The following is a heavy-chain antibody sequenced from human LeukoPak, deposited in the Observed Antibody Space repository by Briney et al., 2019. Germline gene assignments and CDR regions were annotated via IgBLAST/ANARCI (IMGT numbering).Heavy chain of an antibody. Sequence: SETLSLTCTVSGGSISSSSYYWGWIRQPPGKGLEWIGSIYYSGSTNYNPSLKSRVTISVDTSKNQFSLKLSSVTAADTAVYYCARRDNQRGDFDYWGQGTLVTVSS. D-gene: IGHD1-14*01. J-gene: IGHJ4*02. CDR2: IYYSGST. CDR1: GGSISSSSYY. CDR3: ARRDNQRGDFDY. V-gene: IGHV4-39*01.